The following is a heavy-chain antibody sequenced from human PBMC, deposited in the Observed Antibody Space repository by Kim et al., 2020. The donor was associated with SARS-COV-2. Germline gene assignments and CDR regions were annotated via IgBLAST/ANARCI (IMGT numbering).Heavy chain of an antibody. CDR3: ARGGGFLRYYDY. Sequence: YYADSVEGRFTISRDNSKNTLYLQMNSLRAEDTAVYYCARGGGFLRYYDYWGQGTLVTVSS. J-gene: IGHJ4*02. D-gene: IGHD3-9*01. V-gene: IGHV3-53*01.